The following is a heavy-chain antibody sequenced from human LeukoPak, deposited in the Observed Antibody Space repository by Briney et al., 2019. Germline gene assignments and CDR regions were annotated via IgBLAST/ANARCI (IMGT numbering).Heavy chain of an antibody. CDR2: IYYSGST. J-gene: IGHJ6*03. D-gene: IGHD3-3*01. Sequence: SETLSLTCTVSGGSISSSSDYWGWIRQPPGKGLEWIGSIYYSGSTYYNPSLKSRVTISVDTSKNQFSLKLSSVTAADTAVYYCARIVSYEFWSGYYTGYYYYYMDVWGKGTTVTVSS. CDR1: GGSISSSSDY. CDR3: ARIVSYEFWSGYYTGYYYYYMDV. V-gene: IGHV4-39*07.